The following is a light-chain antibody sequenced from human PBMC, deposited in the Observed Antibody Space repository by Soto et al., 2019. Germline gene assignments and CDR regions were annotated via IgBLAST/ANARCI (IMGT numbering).Light chain of an antibody. J-gene: IGKJ4*01. CDR1: QSVSSY. Sequence: IVLTQSPATLSLSPGERATLSCRASQSVSSYLAWYQQKPGQAPRLLIYDASNRATGIPARFSGSGSGTDVTLTINSLEPEDFSVYYCQQRSNWLTFGGGTKVEIK. V-gene: IGKV3-11*01. CDR3: QQRSNWLT. CDR2: DAS.